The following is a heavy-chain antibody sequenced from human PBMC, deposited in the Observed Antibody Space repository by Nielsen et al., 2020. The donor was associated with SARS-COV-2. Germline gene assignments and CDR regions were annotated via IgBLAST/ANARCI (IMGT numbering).Heavy chain of an antibody. V-gene: IGHV3-30-3*02. CDR3: AKNYYDSTGPLGAFDV. CDR2: ISYDGSNK. D-gene: IGHD3-22*01. CDR1: GFTFSSYA. Sequence: GESLKISCAASGFTFSSYAMHWVRQAPGKGLEWVAVISYDGSNKYYADSVKGRFTVSRDNSKNTLNLQMNSLRAEDTAVYYCAKNYYDSTGPLGAFDVWGQGTMVTVSS. J-gene: IGHJ3*01.